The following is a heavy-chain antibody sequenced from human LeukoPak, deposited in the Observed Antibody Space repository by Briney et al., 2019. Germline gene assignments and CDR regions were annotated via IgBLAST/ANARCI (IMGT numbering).Heavy chain of an antibody. D-gene: IGHD3-10*01. J-gene: IGHJ4*02. V-gene: IGHV3-66*02. CDR2: IYSGGST. CDR3: ARVLMVRGVTPSYYFDY. CDR1: GFTVSSNY. Sequence: GGSLRLSCAASGFTVSSNYMSWVRQAPGKGLKWVSVIYSGGSTYYADSVKGRFTISRDNSKNTLYLQMNSLRAEDTAVYYCARVLMVRGVTPSYYFDYWGQGTLVTVSS.